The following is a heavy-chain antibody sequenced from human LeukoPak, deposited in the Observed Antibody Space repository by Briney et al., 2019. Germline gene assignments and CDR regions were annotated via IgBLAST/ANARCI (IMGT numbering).Heavy chain of an antibody. CDR2: ISGGGDST. CDR1: GFTFSSYA. D-gene: IGHD2-2*01. J-gene: IGHJ3*02. Sequence: KSGGSLRLSCAASGFTFSSYALSWVRQAPGKGLEWVSAISGGGDSTYYADSVKGRFTISRDNSKNTLYLQMNSLRAEDTAVYYCAATRTCSTTTCYGFDIWGQGTMVTVSS. V-gene: IGHV3-23*01. CDR3: AATRTCSTTTCYGFDI.